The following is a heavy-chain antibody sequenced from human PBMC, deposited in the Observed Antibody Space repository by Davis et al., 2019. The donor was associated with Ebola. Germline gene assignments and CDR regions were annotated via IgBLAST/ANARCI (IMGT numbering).Heavy chain of an antibody. J-gene: IGHJ4*02. CDR2: VYYSGST. CDR3: ARGTSGAEH. D-gene: IGHD7-27*01. V-gene: IGHV4-61*01. CDR1: GASVSSNSYY. Sequence: ETLSLSCTVSGASVSSNSYYWNWIRQPPGKGLEWLGYVYYSGSTNYNPSPKSRVTISVDTSKNQFSLKLRSVTAADTAVYYCARGTSGAEHWGQGNLATVSS.